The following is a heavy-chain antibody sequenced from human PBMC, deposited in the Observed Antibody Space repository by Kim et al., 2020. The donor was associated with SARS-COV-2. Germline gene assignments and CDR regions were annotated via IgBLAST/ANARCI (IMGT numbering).Heavy chain of an antibody. Sequence: GGSLRLSCAASGFTISNYWMRWVRQAPGKGPEWVANIKPDGSARYYVDSVKGRFTISRDNAKNTLYLQMNSLRAEDTALYYCARNEEWGQGTLDTVSS. CDR2: IKPDGSAR. CDR1: GFTISNYW. V-gene: IGHV3-7*03. J-gene: IGHJ4*01. CDR3: ARNEE.